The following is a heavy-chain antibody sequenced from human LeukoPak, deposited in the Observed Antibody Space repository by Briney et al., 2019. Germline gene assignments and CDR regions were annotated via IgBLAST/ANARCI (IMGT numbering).Heavy chain of an antibody. Sequence: PSETLSLTCTVYGGSFTGYYWSWIRQPPGKGLEWIGSIYYSGSTYYNPSLKSRVTISVDTSKNQFSLRLSSVTAADTAVYYCARDLEGHFGGFYFDYWGQGTLVTVSS. J-gene: IGHJ4*02. CDR1: GGSFTGYY. V-gene: IGHV4-59*12. CDR3: ARDLEGHFGGFYFDY. D-gene: IGHD2-21*01. CDR2: IYYSGST.